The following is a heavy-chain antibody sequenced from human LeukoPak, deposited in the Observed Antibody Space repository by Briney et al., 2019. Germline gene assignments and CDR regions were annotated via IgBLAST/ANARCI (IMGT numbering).Heavy chain of an antibody. CDR2: IYYSGSS. Sequence: PSETLSLTCTVSGGSISSYYWSWIRQPPGKGLEWIGYIYYSGSSTYNPSLKSRVTISVDTSKNQFSLKLSSVTAADTAVYYCARHSAVGAFDIWGQGTMVTVSS. J-gene: IGHJ3*02. V-gene: IGHV4-59*01. D-gene: IGHD6-13*01. CDR3: ARHSAVGAFDI. CDR1: GGSISSYY.